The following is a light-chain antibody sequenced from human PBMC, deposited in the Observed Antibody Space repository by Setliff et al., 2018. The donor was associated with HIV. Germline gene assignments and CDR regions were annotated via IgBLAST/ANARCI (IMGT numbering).Light chain of an antibody. Sequence: QSALTQPASGSGSPGQSNTISCTGTSSDVGSYNLVSWYQQHPGKAPKLMIYEVSKRPSGVSNRFSGSKSGNTASLTISGLQAEDEADYYCCSYAGSSTYVFETGTKVTVL. J-gene: IGLJ1*01. CDR2: EVS. CDR1: SSDVGSYNL. CDR3: CSYAGSSTYV. V-gene: IGLV2-23*02.